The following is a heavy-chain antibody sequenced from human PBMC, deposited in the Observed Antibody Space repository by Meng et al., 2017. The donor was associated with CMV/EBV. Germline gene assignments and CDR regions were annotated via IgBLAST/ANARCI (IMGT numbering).Heavy chain of an antibody. CDR2: MNPNSGNT. D-gene: IGHD3-3*01. V-gene: IGHV1-8*03. CDR1: GYTFTSYD. CDR3: ARVGIYYDFWSGSPTGGWFDP. Sequence: ASVKVSCKASGYTFTSYDINWVRQATGQGLEWMGWMNPNSGNTGDAQKFQGRVTITRNTSISTAYMELSSLRSEDTAVYYCARVGIYYDFWSGSPTGGWFDPWGQGTLVTVSS. J-gene: IGHJ5*02.